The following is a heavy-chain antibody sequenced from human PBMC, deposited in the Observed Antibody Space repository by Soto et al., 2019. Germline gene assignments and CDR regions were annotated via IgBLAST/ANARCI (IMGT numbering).Heavy chain of an antibody. D-gene: IGHD3-16*02. CDR2: SIPILGIA. Sequence: ASVKVSCKASGGTFTSYTISWVRQAPGQGLEWMGRSIPILGIANYAQKFQGRVTITAHKSTSTAYMELSSLRSEDTAVYYCARGYGDYVWGSYRYSPFDIWG. CDR3: ARGYGDYVWGSYRYSPFDI. V-gene: IGHV1-69*02. J-gene: IGHJ3*02. CDR1: GGTFTSYT.